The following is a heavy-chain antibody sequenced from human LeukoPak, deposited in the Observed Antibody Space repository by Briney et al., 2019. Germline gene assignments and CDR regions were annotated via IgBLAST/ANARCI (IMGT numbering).Heavy chain of an antibody. CDR3: ASGSSQDSFDY. Sequence: PSETLSLTCTVSGGSISSGDYFWSWIRRPPGKGLEWIGYIYYSGSTYYNPSLKSRVTISVDTSKNQFSLKLSSVTAADTAVYYCASGSSQDSFDYWGQGTLVTVSS. CDR1: GGSISSGDYF. J-gene: IGHJ4*02. V-gene: IGHV4-30-4*01. CDR2: IYYSGST. D-gene: IGHD3-10*01.